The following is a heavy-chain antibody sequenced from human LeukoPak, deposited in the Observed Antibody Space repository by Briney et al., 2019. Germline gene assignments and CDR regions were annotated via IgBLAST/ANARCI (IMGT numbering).Heavy chain of an antibody. CDR1: GFTLSSYE. V-gene: IGHV3-48*03. D-gene: IGHD2-2*01. CDR3: ARNEGEFCSSTSCVDY. Sequence: PGGTLRLSCAASGFTLSSYEMNWVRQAPGKGLEWISYISSSGNTIYYADSVKGRFTISRDNAKDSLYLQMNSLRAEDTAVYYCARNEGEFCSSTSCVDYWGQGTLVTVSS. J-gene: IGHJ4*02. CDR2: ISSSGNTI.